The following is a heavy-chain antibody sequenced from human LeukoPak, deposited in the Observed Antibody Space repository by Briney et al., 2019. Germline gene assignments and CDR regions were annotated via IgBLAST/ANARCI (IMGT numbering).Heavy chain of an antibody. V-gene: IGHV1-8*03. CDR2: MNPNSGNT. J-gene: IGHJ5*02. CDR3: SRVSGLWFGEFGGVFHP. CDR1: GYTFTSYD. Sequence: ASVKVSCKASGYTFTSYDINWVRQATGQGLEWRGWMNPNSGNTGSAQKFQGRVTITRNTSISTAYMELSSLRSEDAAVYYCSRVSGLWFGEFGGVFHPWGQGTLVTVSS. D-gene: IGHD3-10*01.